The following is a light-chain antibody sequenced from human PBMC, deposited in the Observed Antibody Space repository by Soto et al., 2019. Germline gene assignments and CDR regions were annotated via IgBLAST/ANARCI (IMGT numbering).Light chain of an antibody. CDR2: GAS. V-gene: IGKV3-15*01. Sequence: IVLTQSPGTLSLSPGERATLSCRASQSVSSNYLAWYQQKPGQAPRLLIYGASTRATGIPARFSGSGSGTEFTLTLSSLQSEDFAVYYCQQYNNWPPITFGQGTRLEIK. J-gene: IGKJ5*01. CDR3: QQYNNWPPIT. CDR1: QSVSSN.